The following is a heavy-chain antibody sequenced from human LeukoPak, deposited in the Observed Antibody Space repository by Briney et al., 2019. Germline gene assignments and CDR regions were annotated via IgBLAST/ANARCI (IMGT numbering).Heavy chain of an antibody. CDR1: GFTFSNHG. D-gene: IGHD3-9*01. CDR3: ARALLTGYHNDNWFDP. Sequence: PGGSLRLSCAASGFTFSNHGMSWVRQAPGKGLEWVANIKQDGSEKYYVDSVKGRFTISRDNAKNSLYLQMNSLRAEDTAVYYCARALLTGYHNDNWFDPWGQGTLVTVSS. CDR2: IKQDGSEK. V-gene: IGHV3-7*01. J-gene: IGHJ5*02.